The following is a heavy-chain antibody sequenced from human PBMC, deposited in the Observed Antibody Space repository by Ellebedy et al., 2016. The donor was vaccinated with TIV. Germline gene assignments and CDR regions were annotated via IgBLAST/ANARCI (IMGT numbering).Heavy chain of an antibody. CDR3: ARDSYYDFWSGYGY. CDR2: ISSSSSTI. J-gene: IGHJ4*02. D-gene: IGHD3-3*01. Sequence: GESLKISCAASGFTFSSYSMNWVRQAPGKGLEWVSYISSSSSTIYYADSVKGRFTISRDNAKNSLYLQMNSLRAEDTAVYYCARDSYYDFWSGYGYWGQGTLVTVSS. CDR1: GFTFSSYS. V-gene: IGHV3-48*04.